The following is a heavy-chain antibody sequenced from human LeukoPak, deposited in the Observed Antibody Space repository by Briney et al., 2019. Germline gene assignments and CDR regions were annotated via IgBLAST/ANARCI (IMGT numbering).Heavy chain of an antibody. CDR2: FYNSGRS. CDR3: TRGAVWLIDY. V-gene: IGHV4-59*01. D-gene: IGHD3-16*01. J-gene: IGHJ4*02. Sequence: SETLSLTCTVSDDSISDYYRGWIRQPPGKGLEWIGYFYNSGRSTYNPSLKSQVTISADTSKNHFSLKLNSVTTADTAVYYCTRGAVWLIDYWGQGILVTVSS. CDR1: DDSISDYY.